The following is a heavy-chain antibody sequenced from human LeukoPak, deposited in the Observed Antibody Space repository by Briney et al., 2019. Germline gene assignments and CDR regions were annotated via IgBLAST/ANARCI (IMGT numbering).Heavy chain of an antibody. V-gene: IGHV4-39*07. D-gene: IGHD3-16*01. J-gene: IGHJ5*02. CDR1: GDSINIISYH. Sequence: SETLSLTCTVSGDSINIISYHWGWLRQPPGKGLEWIGSIDYSGITSYKPSLRSRVTISADTSKNQLSLKLSSVTAADTGVYYCARDGGTRLGFDPWGQGTLVTVSS. CDR3: ARDGGTRLGFDP. CDR2: IDYSGIT.